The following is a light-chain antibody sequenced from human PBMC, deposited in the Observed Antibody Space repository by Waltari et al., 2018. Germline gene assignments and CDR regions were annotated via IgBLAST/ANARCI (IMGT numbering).Light chain of an antibody. J-gene: IGLJ1*01. CDR2: DVT. CDR3: CSYGGTYYV. V-gene: IGLV2-11*01. CDR1: SSDVGGSNY. Sequence: QSALTQPRSVSGSPGQSVAISCTGTSSDVGGSNYVFWYQQHPGKAPKLIISDVTKRPAGVPDSFSGSTSGNTASLTISGLQAEDEADYYCCSYGGTYYVFGTGTKVTVL.